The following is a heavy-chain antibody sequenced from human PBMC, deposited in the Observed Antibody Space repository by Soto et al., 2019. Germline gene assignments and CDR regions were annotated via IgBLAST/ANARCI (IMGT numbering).Heavy chain of an antibody. D-gene: IGHD2-15*01. J-gene: IGHJ5*02. V-gene: IGHV1-3*01. CDR1: GYTFTNHA. Sequence: QVQLVQSGAEVKMPGASVKVPCKTSGYTFTNHAIHWVRQAPGQSLEWMGWIHPGNGNTKYSQKFQGRVTFTSDTSASTAYIEVSNLRSEDTAVYYCARGAECRGYCLKKFTWLDPWGQGTLVTVSS. CDR3: ARGAECRGYCLKKFTWLDP. CDR2: IHPGNGNT.